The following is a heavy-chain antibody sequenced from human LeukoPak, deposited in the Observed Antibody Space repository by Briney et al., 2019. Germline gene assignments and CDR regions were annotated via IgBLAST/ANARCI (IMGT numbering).Heavy chain of an antibody. CDR1: GGSFSGYY. Sequence: SETLSLTCAVYGGSFSGYYWSWIRQPPGKGLEWIGEINHSGSTSYNPSLKSRVIISVDTSKNQFSLKLSSVTAADTAVYYCASRYCSGGDCYSWFDPWGQGILVTVSS. J-gene: IGHJ5*02. CDR3: ASRYCSGGDCYSWFDP. CDR2: INHSGST. V-gene: IGHV4-34*01. D-gene: IGHD2-15*01.